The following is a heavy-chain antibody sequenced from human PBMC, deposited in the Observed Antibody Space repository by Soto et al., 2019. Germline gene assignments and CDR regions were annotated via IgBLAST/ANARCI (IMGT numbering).Heavy chain of an antibody. CDR2: IYYSGST. D-gene: IGHD2-2*01. J-gene: IGHJ4*02. CDR3: ARHDPDIVVVPAAIDY. CDR1: GGSISSSSYY. Sequence: QLQLQESGPGLVKPSETLSLTCTVSGGSISSSSYYWGWIRQPPGKGLEWIGSIYYSGSTYYNPSLKSRVTISVDTSKNQFYLKLSSVTAADTAVYYCARHDPDIVVVPAAIDYWGQGTLVTVSS. V-gene: IGHV4-39*01.